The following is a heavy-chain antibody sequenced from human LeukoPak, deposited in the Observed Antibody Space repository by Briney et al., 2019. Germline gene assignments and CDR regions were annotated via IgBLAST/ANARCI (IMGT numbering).Heavy chain of an antibody. V-gene: IGHV1-69*13. CDR2: IIPIYGGA. CDR3: ATGGAYEFRDDY. J-gene: IGHJ4*02. CDR1: GGSFTSYG. Sequence: SVKVSCKASGGSFTSYGISWVRQAPGQGLEWMGKIIPIYGGANYGQKFQGRVTITADESTTTSYMELSSLTAEDMAVYYCATGGAYEFRDDYWGQGTLVTVSS. D-gene: IGHD3-3*01.